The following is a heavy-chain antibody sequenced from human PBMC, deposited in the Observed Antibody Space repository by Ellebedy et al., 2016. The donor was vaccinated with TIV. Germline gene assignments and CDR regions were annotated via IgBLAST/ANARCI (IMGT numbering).Heavy chain of an antibody. V-gene: IGHV3-21*01. CDR1: GFIFSTYT. CDR3: AREFDIGQPSAFDY. J-gene: IGHJ4*02. Sequence: PGGSLRLSCAASGFIFSTYTMNWVRQAPGKGLEWVSSISSNGRHLFYSDSLSARFAISRDNAGGSLWLQMTSLRAEDTALYYCAREFDIGQPSAFDYWGQGILVTVSS. D-gene: IGHD2-15*01. CDR2: ISSNGRHL.